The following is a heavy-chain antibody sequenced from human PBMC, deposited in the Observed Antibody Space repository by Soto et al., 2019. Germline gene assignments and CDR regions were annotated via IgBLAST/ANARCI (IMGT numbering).Heavy chain of an antibody. CDR2: INPNSGGT. V-gene: IGHV1-2*02. CDR1: GYTFTGYY. Sequence: ASVKVSCKASGYTFTGYYMHWVLQAPGQGLEWMGWINPNSGGTNYAQKFQGRVTMTRDTSISTAYMELSRLRSDDTAVYYCARDRGGAIYWFDPWGQGTLVTVSS. CDR3: ARDRGGAIYWFDP. J-gene: IGHJ5*02. D-gene: IGHD2-2*02.